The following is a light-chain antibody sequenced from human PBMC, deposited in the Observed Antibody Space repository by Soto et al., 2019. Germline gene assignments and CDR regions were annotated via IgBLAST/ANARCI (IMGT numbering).Light chain of an antibody. V-gene: IGKV3-15*01. CDR3: QQYDNWPWT. CDR1: QSISDT. CDR2: GAS. J-gene: IGKJ1*01. Sequence: EIVMTQPPATLSVSPGGRATLSCRASQSISDTLAWYQQKPGQAPRLLIYGASRRATGFPARFSGSGSGTDFTLTISSLQSEDFAVYYCQQYDNWPWTFGQGTKVEI.